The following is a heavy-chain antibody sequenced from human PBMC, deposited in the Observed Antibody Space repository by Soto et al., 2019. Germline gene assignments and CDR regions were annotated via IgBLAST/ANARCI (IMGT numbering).Heavy chain of an antibody. V-gene: IGHV1-24*01. CDR3: ARDPKRYCSGGSCYTEGYNWFDP. Sequence: ASVKVSCKVSGYTLTELSMHWVRQAPGKGLEWMGGFDPEDGETIYAQKLQGRVTMTTDTSTSTAYMELRSLRSDDTAVYYCARDPKRYCSGGSCYTEGYNWFDPWGQGTLVTVSS. CDR1: GYTLTELS. D-gene: IGHD2-15*01. J-gene: IGHJ5*02. CDR2: FDPEDGET.